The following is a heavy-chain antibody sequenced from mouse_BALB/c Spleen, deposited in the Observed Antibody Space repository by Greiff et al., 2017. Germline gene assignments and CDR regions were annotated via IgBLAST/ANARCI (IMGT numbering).Heavy chain of an antibody. CDR2: INPNYDST. CDR3: ARADGYDVDLYWYFDV. Sequence: EVQLQQSGAELVKPGASVKISCKASGYTFTDYNMDWVKQSHGKSLEWIGDINPNYDSTRYNHKFKGKATLTVDKYSSTAYIELRSLTSEDTAVYYCARADGYDVDLYWYFDVWGAGTTVTVAS. V-gene: IGHV1-18*01. CDR1: GYTFTDYN. D-gene: IGHD2-2*01. J-gene: IGHJ1*01.